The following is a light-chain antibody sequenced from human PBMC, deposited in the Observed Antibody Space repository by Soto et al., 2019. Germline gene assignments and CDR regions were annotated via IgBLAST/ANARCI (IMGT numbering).Light chain of an antibody. Sequence: QLVLTQSPSASASLGASVKRTCTMSSGQSSYAIAWHQQQPEKGPRYLMKLNSDGSHSKGDGIPDRFSGSSSGAERYLTISSLQSEDEADYYCQTWGTGIRVFGGGTKLTVL. V-gene: IGLV4-69*01. CDR1: SGQSSYA. CDR2: LNSDGSH. J-gene: IGLJ2*01. CDR3: QTWGTGIRV.